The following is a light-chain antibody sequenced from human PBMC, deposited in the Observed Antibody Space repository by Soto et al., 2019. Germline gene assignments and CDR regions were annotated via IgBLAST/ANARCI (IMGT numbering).Light chain of an antibody. J-gene: IGKJ1*01. CDR1: QSISRW. V-gene: IGKV1-5*03. CDR2: QAS. Sequence: DIQMTQSPSTLSASVGDRVTITCRASQSISRWLAWYHQKPGKAPKLLIYQASSLESGVPSRFSGSGFGTEFTLTISSLQPDEFATYYCQQYNSYSWTFGQGTKVEIK. CDR3: QQYNSYSWT.